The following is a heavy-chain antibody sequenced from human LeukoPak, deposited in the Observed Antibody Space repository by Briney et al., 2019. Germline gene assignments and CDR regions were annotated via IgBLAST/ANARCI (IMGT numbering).Heavy chain of an antibody. CDR3: ARFPDILTGYSD. V-gene: IGHV1-2*02. D-gene: IGHD3-9*01. J-gene: IGHJ4*02. CDR2: INPNSGGT. Sequence: ASVKVSCKASGYTFTGYYMHWARQAPGQGLEWMGWINPNSGGTNYAQKFQGRVTMTRDTSISTAYMELSRLRSDDTAVYYCARFPDILTGYSDWGQGTLVTVSS. CDR1: GYTFTGYY.